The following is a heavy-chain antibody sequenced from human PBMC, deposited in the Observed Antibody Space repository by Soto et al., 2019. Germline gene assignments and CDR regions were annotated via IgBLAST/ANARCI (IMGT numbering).Heavy chain of an antibody. CDR3: EKDVTVTTRGYFDS. J-gene: IGHJ4*02. V-gene: IGHV3-9*01. Sequence: GGSLRLSCTASGFTFSDYAMHWVRQAPGKGLEWVSGISWNSGSIGYADSVKGRFTISRDNAKNSLYLQMNSLRAEDTALYYCEKDVTVTTRGYFDSWGQGTLVTVSS. CDR1: GFTFSDYA. CDR2: ISWNSGSI. D-gene: IGHD4-4*01.